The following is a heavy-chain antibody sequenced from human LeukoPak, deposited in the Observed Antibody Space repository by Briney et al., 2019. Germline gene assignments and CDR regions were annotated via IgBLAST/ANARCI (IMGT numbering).Heavy chain of an antibody. CDR2: IYTSESA. J-gene: IGHJ5*02. V-gene: IGHV4-4*09. CDR3: ARHYGRRSGSYDDWLDP. D-gene: IGHD3-10*01. Sequence: PSETLSLTCTASGDSMSGYYWSWIRQSPGKGLEWIGCIYTSESANYSPSLKSRVTISIDTSKNNFSLKLTSVSAADTAVYYSARHYGRRSGSYDDWLDPWGQGTLVTVSS. CDR1: GDSMSGYY.